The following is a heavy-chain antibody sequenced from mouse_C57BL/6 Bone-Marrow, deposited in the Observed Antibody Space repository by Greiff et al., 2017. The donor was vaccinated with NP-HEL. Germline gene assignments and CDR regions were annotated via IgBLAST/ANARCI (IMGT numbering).Heavy chain of an antibody. CDR2: IDPANGNT. CDR1: GFNIKNTY. CDR3: ATSYGSSHWYFDV. D-gene: IGHD1-1*01. J-gene: IGHJ1*03. Sequence: EVQLQQPVAELVRPGASVKLSCTASGFNIKNTYMHWVKQRPEQGLEWIGRIDPANGNTKYAPKFQGKATITADTSSNTAYLQLSSLTSEDTAIYYCATSYGSSHWYFDVWGTGTTVTVSS. V-gene: IGHV14-3*01.